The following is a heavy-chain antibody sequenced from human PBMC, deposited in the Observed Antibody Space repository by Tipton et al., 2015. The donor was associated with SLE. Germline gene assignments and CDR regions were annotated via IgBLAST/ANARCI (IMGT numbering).Heavy chain of an antibody. Sequence: QLVQSGAEVKKPGASVKVSCKASGYTFTSYGINWVRQAPGQGLEWMGWISAYNNNTNYAQKLQGRVTMTTDTSTSTAYMELRSLSSDDTAAYYCARAAVGMATSYFDYWGQGTLVTVSS. CDR2: ISAYNNNT. V-gene: IGHV1-18*01. J-gene: IGHJ4*02. D-gene: IGHD5-24*01. CDR3: ARAAVGMATSYFDY. CDR1: GYTFTSYG.